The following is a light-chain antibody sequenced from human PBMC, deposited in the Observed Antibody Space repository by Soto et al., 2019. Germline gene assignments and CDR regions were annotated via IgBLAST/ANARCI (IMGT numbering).Light chain of an antibody. CDR2: EVS. V-gene: IGLV2-8*01. Sequence: QSVLTQPPSASGSPGQSVTISCTGTSSDVGGYNYVSWYQQHPGKAPKLMFYEVSKRPSGVPDRFSGSKSGNTASLTVSGLQAEDEADYYCSSYAGSNKVFGGGTKVTVL. CDR1: SSDVGGYNY. J-gene: IGLJ2*01. CDR3: SSYAGSNKV.